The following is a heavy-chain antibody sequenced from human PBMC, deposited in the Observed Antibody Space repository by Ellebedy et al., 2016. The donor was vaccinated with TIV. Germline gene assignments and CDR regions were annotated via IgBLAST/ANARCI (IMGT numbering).Heavy chain of an antibody. CDR2: INHSGST. D-gene: IGHD2-21*01. CDR3: ARGHIVVVSPPDV. Sequence: SETLSLTXAVYGGSFSGYYWSWIRQPPGKGLEWIGEINHSGSTNYNPSLKSRVTISVDTSKNQFSLKLSSVTAADTAVYYCARGHIVVVSPPDVWGQGTTVTVSS. J-gene: IGHJ6*02. V-gene: IGHV4-34*01. CDR1: GGSFSGYY.